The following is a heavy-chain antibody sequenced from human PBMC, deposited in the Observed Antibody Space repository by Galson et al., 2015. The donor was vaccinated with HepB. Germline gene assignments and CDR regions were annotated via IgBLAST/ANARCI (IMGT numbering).Heavy chain of an antibody. CDR1: GFRVSESF. CDR2: IYPSGAT. D-gene: IGHD3-16*01. CDR3: ARESNWAYDS. J-gene: IGHJ4*02. V-gene: IGHV3-53*01. Sequence: SLRLSCAVFGFRVSESFLSWVRQVPGRGLEYVSDIYPSGATYYRDSVRGRFTMSRDASQNSLYLQMNNLRVEDTAIYFCARESNWAYDSWGTGTLVTVSS.